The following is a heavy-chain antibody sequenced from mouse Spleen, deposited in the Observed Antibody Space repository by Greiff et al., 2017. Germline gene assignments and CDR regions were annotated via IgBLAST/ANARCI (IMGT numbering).Heavy chain of an antibody. CDR2: INPSNGGT. Sequence: QVQLQQSGTELVKPGASVKLSCKASGYTFTSYWMHWVKQRPGQGLEWIGNINPSNGGTNYNEKFKSKATLTVDKSSSTAYMQLSSLTSEDSAVYYCARGGYYAFYFDYWGQGTTLTVSS. V-gene: IGHV1-53*01. J-gene: IGHJ2*01. CDR3: ARGGYYAFYFDY. CDR1: GYTFTSYW. D-gene: IGHD2-3*01.